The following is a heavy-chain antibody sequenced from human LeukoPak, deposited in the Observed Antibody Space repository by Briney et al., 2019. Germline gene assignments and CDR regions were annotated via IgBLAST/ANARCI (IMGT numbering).Heavy chain of an antibody. CDR2: IYYNEST. V-gene: IGHV4-30-2*01. CDR1: GGSVSSYGYY. CDR3: ASVSGVN. D-gene: IGHD3-3*01. J-gene: IGHJ4*02. Sequence: SQTLSLTCAVSGGSVSSYGYYWSWIRRPPGKGLEWIGTIYYNESTSYNASLKSRVSISKDRSKNQFSLNLNSVTAADTAVYYCASVSGVNWGQGTLVTVSS.